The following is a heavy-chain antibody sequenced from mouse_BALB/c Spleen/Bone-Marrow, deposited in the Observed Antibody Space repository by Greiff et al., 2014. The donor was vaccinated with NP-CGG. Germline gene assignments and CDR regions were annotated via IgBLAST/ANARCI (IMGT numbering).Heavy chain of an antibody. CDR3: AREGYYYGSSTYYAMDY. CDR1: GYTFTSYW. D-gene: IGHD1-1*01. V-gene: IGHV1-87*01. J-gene: IGHJ4*01. CDR2: IYPGDGDT. Sequence: VKLVESGAELARPGASVKLSCKASGYTFTSYWMQWVKQRPGQGLEWIGAIYPGDGDTRYTQKFKGKATLTADKSPSTAYMQLSSLASEDSAVYYCAREGYYYGSSTYYAMDYWGQGTSVTVSS.